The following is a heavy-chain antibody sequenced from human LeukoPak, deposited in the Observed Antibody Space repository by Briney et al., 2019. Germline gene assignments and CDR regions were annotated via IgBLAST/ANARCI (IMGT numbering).Heavy chain of an antibody. J-gene: IGHJ3*02. CDR3: ARYRNEALFAFDI. Sequence: KHSETLSVTCTVSGDSIKNSYSSRIRQPPGKGLERIGYIYYSGSTTYNPSLQRRVSISVDTSKNQFSLKLNSVTAADTAVYYCARYRNEALFAFDIWGQGTMVTVSS. CDR2: IYYSGST. D-gene: IGHD1-14*01. CDR1: GDSIKNSY. V-gene: IGHV4-59*01.